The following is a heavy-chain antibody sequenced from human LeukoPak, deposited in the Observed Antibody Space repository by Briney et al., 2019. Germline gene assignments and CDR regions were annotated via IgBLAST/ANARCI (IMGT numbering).Heavy chain of an antibody. J-gene: IGHJ4*02. Sequence: GGSLRLSCAASGFTVSTNYMNWVRQAPGKGLEWVSVVYMGGTAYYADSVKGRFTISRDSTKNTIYLQMNNLRAEDTAVYYCARGLLRDGYTYTYSFDYWGQGALVTVSS. CDR3: ARGLLRDGYTYTYSFDY. V-gene: IGHV3-66*01. D-gene: IGHD5-18*01. CDR1: GFTVSTNY. CDR2: VYMGGTA.